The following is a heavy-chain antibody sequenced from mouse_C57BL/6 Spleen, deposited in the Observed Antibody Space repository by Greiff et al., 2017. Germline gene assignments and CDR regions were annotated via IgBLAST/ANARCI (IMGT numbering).Heavy chain of an antibody. Sequence: EVQLQQSGAELVRPGASVKLSCTASGFNITDDYMHWVKQRPEQGLEWIGWIDPENGDTESASKFKGKDTMTADTSSNTAYLQLSSLTSEDTAVYYCTLITTVVATNYAMDYWGQGTSVTVSS. CDR3: TLITTVVATNYAMDY. CDR1: GFNITDDY. CDR2: IDPENGDT. J-gene: IGHJ4*01. D-gene: IGHD1-1*01. V-gene: IGHV14-4*01.